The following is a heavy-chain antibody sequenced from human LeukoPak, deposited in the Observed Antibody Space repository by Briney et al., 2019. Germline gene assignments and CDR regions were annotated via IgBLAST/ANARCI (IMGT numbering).Heavy chain of an antibody. CDR3: ATYIGDTYRYFDY. D-gene: IGHD2-21*01. J-gene: IGHJ4*02. V-gene: IGHV4-38-2*02. CDR1: GYSISSGYY. CDR2: IYYSGST. Sequence: SETLSLTCTVSGYSISSGYYWGWIRQPPGKGLEWIGSIYYSGSTYYNPSLKSRVTISVDTSKNQFSLKLNSVTAADRAVYYCATYIGDTYRYFDYWGQGALVTVSS.